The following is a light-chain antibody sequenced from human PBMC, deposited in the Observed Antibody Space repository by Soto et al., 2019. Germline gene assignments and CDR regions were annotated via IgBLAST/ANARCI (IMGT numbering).Light chain of an antibody. Sequence: QSALTQPHSVSGSPGQSVTISCTGTSSDVGGYNYVSWYQQHPGKAPKLMIYDVSQRPSGVPDRFSASKSGNTASLTISGLQAEDEADYYCCTYAGSYTHVFEGGTKVTVL. CDR1: SSDVGGYNY. V-gene: IGLV2-11*01. CDR3: CTYAGSYTHV. J-gene: IGLJ1*01. CDR2: DVS.